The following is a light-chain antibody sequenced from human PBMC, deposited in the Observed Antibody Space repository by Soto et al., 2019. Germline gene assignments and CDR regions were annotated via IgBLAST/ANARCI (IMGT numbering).Light chain of an antibody. J-gene: IGLJ2*01. CDR2: EVN. Sequence: QSALTQPPSASGSPGQSVTISCTGTSRDVGGYNYVSWYQHHPGKAPRLIIYEVNKRPSGVPDRFSGSKSGSTASLTVSGRQAEDEADYYFSSYVDNNNFVFGGGTKLTVL. CDR1: SRDVGGYNY. V-gene: IGLV2-8*01. CDR3: SSYVDNNNFV.